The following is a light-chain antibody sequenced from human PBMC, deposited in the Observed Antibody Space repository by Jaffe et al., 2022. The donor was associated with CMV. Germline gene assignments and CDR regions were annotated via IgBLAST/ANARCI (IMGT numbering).Light chain of an antibody. CDR1: QSLVDRDGSTY. CDR3: MQGTHWPRT. Sequence: DVVMTQSPLSLPVTLGQPASISCRSSQSLVDRDGSTYLNWFLQRPGQSPRRLIYKVADRDSGVPDRFSGGGSGTNFTLKISRVEAEDVGIYYCMQGTHWPRTFGQGTNLEIK. V-gene: IGKV2-30*01. J-gene: IGKJ2*01. CDR2: KVA.